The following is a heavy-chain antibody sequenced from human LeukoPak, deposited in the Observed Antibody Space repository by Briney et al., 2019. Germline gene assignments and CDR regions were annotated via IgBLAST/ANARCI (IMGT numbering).Heavy chain of an antibody. Sequence: SETLSLTCTVSGGSLSNYLWSWIRQPPGRGLEWIGYIFYSGTTNYNPSLKGRVTISVDTSKNQFSLKLSSVTAADTAVYYCAREVTGGDWFDPWGQGTLVTVSS. CDR3: AREVTGGDWFDP. CDR2: IFYSGTT. D-gene: IGHD3-10*01. V-gene: IGHV4-59*01. J-gene: IGHJ5*02. CDR1: GGSLSNYL.